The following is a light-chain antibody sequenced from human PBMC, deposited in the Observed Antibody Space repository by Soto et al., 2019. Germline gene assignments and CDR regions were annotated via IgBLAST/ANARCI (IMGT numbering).Light chain of an antibody. CDR1: RSVGTF. CDR3: QQYSSSPPLT. CDR2: GAS. Sequence: EIVLTQSPGTLSLSPGESATLSCRASRSVGTFLAWYQQKPGQAPRLLIYGASSRATVIPDRFSGSGSGTDFTLTISRLEPEDFAVYYCQQYSSSPPLTFGGGTKVDIK. V-gene: IGKV3-20*01. J-gene: IGKJ4*01.